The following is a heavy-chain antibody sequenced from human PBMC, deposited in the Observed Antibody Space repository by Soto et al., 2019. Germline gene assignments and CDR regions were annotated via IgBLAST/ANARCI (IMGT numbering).Heavy chain of an antibody. CDR3: VSGLKGFTASFVYYYYGMDV. D-gene: IGHD3-10*01. CDR2: IYYSGST. CDR1: GGSVSSGSYY. V-gene: IGHV4-61*01. Sequence: QVQLQESGPGLVKPSETLSLTCTVSGGSVSSGSYYWSWIRQPPGKGLEWIGYIYYSGSTNYNPSLKSRVTISVDTSKNQFSLKLSSVTAADTAVYYCVSGLKGFTASFVYYYYGMDVWGQGTTVTVSS. J-gene: IGHJ6*02.